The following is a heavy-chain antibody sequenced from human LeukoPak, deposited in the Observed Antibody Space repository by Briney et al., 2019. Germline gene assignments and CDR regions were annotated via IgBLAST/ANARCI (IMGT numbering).Heavy chain of an antibody. CDR3: ARLIHYYDSSGYTYYYGMDV. CDR2: IIPIFGTA. CDR1: GGTFSSYA. D-gene: IGHD3-22*01. V-gene: IGHV1-69*13. J-gene: IGHJ6*02. Sequence: GASVKVSCKASGGTFSSYAISWVRQAPGQGLEWMGGIIPIFGTANYAQKFQGRVTFTADESTSTAYMELSSLRSEDTAVYYCARLIHYYDSSGYTYYYGMDVWGQGTTVTVSS.